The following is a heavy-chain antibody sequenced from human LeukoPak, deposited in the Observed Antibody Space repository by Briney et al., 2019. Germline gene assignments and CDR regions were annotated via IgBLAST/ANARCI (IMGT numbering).Heavy chain of an antibody. CDR3: ARGRRDGYNYRYNWFDP. J-gene: IGHJ5*02. CDR1: GGSFSGYY. V-gene: IGHV4-34*01. CDR2: INHSGST. D-gene: IGHD5-24*01. Sequence: SETLSLTCAVYGGSFSGYYWRWIRQPPGKGLEWIGEINHSGSTNYNPSLKSRVTISVDTSKNQFSLKLSSVTAADTAVYYCARGRRDGYNYRYNWFDPWGQGTLVTVSS.